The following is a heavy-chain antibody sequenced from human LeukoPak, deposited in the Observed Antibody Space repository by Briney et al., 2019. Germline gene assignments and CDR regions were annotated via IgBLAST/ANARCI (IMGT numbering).Heavy chain of an antibody. D-gene: IGHD2-15*01. CDR1: GGSFSGYC. J-gene: IGHJ6*04. V-gene: IGHV4-34*01. CDR3: ARAVALAQESRGVYYYYYYGMDV. CDR2: INHSGST. Sequence: SETLSLTCAVYGGSFSGYCWSWIRQPPGKGLEWIGEINHSGSTNYNPSLKSRVTISVDTSKNQFSLKLSSVTAADTAVYYCARAVALAQESRGVYYYYYYGMDVWGKGTTVTVSS.